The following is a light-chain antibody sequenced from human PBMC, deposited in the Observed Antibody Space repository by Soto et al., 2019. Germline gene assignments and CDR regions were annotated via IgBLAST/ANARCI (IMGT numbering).Light chain of an antibody. CDR3: MQALQTLPT. V-gene: IGKV2-28*01. Sequence: DIVMTQSPLSLPVTPGEPASISCRSSQSLLHSNGYNYLDWYLQKPGQSPQLLIYLGSNRASGVPDRLSGSGSGTDFTLKISRVEAEDVGVYFCMQALQTLPTFGQGTRLEIK. CDR2: LGS. J-gene: IGKJ5*01. CDR1: QSLLHSNGYNY.